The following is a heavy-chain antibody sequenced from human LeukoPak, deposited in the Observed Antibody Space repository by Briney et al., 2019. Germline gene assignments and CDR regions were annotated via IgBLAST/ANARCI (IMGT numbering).Heavy chain of an antibody. J-gene: IGHJ4*02. CDR3: AGSREYSWYPLDY. D-gene: IGHD6-13*01. CDR2: MNSDGFDT. Sequence: PGGSLRLSCAASGFTFSSYAMSWVRQAPGKGLVWVSRMNSDGFDTNYADSVKGRFTISRDNAKSILYLQMHSLTVEDTAVYYCAGSREYSWYPLDYWGQGTLVTVSS. V-gene: IGHV3-74*01. CDR1: GFTFSSYA.